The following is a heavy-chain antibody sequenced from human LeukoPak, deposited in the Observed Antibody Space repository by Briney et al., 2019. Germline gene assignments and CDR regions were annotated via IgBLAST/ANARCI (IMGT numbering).Heavy chain of an antibody. CDR2: ISSYNGNT. Sequence: ASVKVSCKASGYTFNNYGISWVRQAPGQGLVWMGWISSYNGNTKYPQKLQGRVTMTTDTSTSTAYMELRSLRSDDTAVYYCARDDPDFGSGSYYNYYYMDVWGRGTTVTVSS. CDR1: GYTFNNYG. D-gene: IGHD3-10*01. CDR3: ARDDPDFGSGSYYNYYYMDV. J-gene: IGHJ6*03. V-gene: IGHV1-18*01.